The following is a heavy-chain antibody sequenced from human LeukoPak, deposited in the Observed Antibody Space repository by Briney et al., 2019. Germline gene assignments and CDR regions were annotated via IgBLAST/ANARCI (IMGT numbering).Heavy chain of an antibody. CDR2: IYYSGST. V-gene: IGHV4-38-2*01. CDR1: GYSISSGYY. Sequence: SETLSLTCAVSGYSISSGYYWGWIRQPPGKGLEWIGSIYYSGSTYNNPSLKSRVTIFVDTSKNQFSLKLSSVTATDTAVYYCARTYGDYDDALDVWGQGTVVTVSS. D-gene: IGHD4-17*01. CDR3: ARTYGDYDDALDV. J-gene: IGHJ3*01.